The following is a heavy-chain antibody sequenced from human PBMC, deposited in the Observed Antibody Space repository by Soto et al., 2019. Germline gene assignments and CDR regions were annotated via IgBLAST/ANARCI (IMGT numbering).Heavy chain of an antibody. D-gene: IGHD3-9*01. CDR2: ISWDSGSI. J-gene: IGHJ6*02. CDR3: ARDMIGDILPPYYKVYYSAMDV. V-gene: IGHV3-9*01. CDR1: GFIFDDYA. Sequence: EVQLVESGGGLVQPGRSLRLSCAASGFIFDDYAMHWVRQAPGKGLEWVSGISWDSGSIIYADSVKGRFIISRDNANNSLYLQMNSRRAEDTALYYCARDMIGDILPPYYKVYYSAMDVWGQGTTVTVSS.